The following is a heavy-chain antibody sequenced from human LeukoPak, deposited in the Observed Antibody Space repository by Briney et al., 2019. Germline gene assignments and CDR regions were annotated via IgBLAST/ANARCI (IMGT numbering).Heavy chain of an antibody. CDR2: INSDRSGT. D-gene: IGHD2-8*01. V-gene: IGHV3-74*01. J-gene: IGHJ4*02. CDR1: TFTFSDYW. Sequence: GGSLRLSCAASTFTFSDYWMHWVRQAPGKGLVWVSRINSDRSGTRYADSVKGRFTISRDNAKNTLYLQMNSLTAEDTAVYYCARDLMVGSPFDSWGQGTLVTVSS. CDR3: ARDLMVGSPFDS.